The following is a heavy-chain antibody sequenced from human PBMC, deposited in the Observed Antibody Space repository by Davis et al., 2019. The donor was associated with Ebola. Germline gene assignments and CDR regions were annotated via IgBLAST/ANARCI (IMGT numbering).Heavy chain of an antibody. J-gene: IGHJ3*02. V-gene: IGHV5-51*01. Sequence: GESLKISCKGSGYSFTSYWIGWVRQMPGKGLEWMGIIYPGDSDTRYSPSFQGQVTISADKSISTAYLQWSSLKASDTAMYYCAISDGIGITIRGVGIWGQGTMVTVSS. CDR3: AISDGIGITIRGVGI. D-gene: IGHD3-10*01. CDR1: GYSFTSYW. CDR2: IYPGDSDT.